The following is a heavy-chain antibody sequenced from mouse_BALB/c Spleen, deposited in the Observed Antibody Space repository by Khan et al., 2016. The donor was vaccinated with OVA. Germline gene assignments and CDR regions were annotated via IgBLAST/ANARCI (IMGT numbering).Heavy chain of an antibody. V-gene: IGHV3-2*02. CDR1: GYSITSNYA. Sequence: EVQLLESGPGLVKPSQSLSLTCTVTGYSITSNYAWNWIRQFPGNKLEWMGYISYSGSTNYNPSLKSRFSITRDTSKNKSFLQLNSVTTEDTATYDCARGNYYGYAMDYWGQGTSITVSS. CDR3: ARGNYYGYAMDY. CDR2: ISYSGST. J-gene: IGHJ4*01. D-gene: IGHD1-1*01.